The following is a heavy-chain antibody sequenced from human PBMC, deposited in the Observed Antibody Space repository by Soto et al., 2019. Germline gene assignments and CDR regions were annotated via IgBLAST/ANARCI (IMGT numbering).Heavy chain of an antibody. D-gene: IGHD3-22*01. J-gene: IGHJ3*02. CDR1: GGTFSSYA. CDR3: ARAYYDSSGYYPAQAFDI. V-gene: IGHV1-69*01. CDR2: IIPIFGTA. Sequence: QVQLVQXGAEVKKPGSSVKVSCKASGGTFSSYAIXXXXXAXXQGLEWMGGIIPIFGTANYAQKFQGRVTITADESTSTAYMELSXLRXEDTAVYYCARAYYDSSGYYPAQAFDIWGQGTMVTVSS.